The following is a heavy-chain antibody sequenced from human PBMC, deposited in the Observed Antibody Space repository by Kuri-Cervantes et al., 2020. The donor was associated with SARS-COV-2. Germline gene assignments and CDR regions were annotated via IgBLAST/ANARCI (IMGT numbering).Heavy chain of an antibody. CDR3: ARGSIFSDTGGWYFDY. CDR2: INPSGGST. CDR1: GYTFTSYY. V-gene: IGHV1-46*01. D-gene: IGHD3-10*01. J-gene: IGHJ4*02. Sequence: PSVKVSCKASGYTFTSYYMHWVRQAPGQGLEWMGIINPSGGSTSYAQKFQGRVTMTRDTSISTAYMELSRLRSDDTAVYYCARGSIFSDTGGWYFDYWGQGTLVTVSS.